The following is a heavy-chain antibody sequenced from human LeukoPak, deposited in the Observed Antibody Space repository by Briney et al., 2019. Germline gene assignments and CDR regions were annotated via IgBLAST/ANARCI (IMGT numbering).Heavy chain of an antibody. CDR2: MYYTGST. V-gene: IGHV4-39*07. D-gene: IGHD3-16*01. CDR1: GGSIRSSSYY. CDR3: ARGEFDGGVYFDY. Sequence: SETLSLTCIVSGGSIRSSSYYWGWIRQPPGKGLEWIGSMYYTGSTYYNPSLKTRVTISVDTSKNQFSLRLSSVTAADTAVYYCARGEFDGGVYFDYWGQGTLVTVSS. J-gene: IGHJ4*02.